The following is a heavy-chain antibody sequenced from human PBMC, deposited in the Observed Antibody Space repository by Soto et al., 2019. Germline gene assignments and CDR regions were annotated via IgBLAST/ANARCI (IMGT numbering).Heavy chain of an antibody. CDR3: TTAEVRRYAHSGRNYYYMDV. J-gene: IGHJ6*03. CDR2: SKSKTDGGTT. D-gene: IGHD3-16*01. Sequence: GGSLRLSCAASGLTFSNAWMTWVRQAPGKGLEWVGRSKSKTDGGTTDYAAPVKGRFTISRDDSKNTLYLQMNSLKTEDTAVYYCTTAEVRRYAHSGRNYYYMDVWGKGTTVTVSS. CDR1: GLTFSNAW. V-gene: IGHV3-15*01.